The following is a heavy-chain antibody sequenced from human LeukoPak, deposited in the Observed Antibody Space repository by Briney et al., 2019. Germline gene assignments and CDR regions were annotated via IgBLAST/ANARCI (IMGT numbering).Heavy chain of an antibody. D-gene: IGHD4-11*01. CDR2: ITWNSGKI. CDR1: GFSFDDHT. J-gene: IGHJ4*02. Sequence: GGSLRLSCAASGFSFDDHTMHWVRQAPGKGLEWVSSITWNSGKIAYADSVKGRFSISRDNANSSLHLQMNSLRPEDTALYYCAKDRGEDILTTIAYDYWGQGTRVTVSS. V-gene: IGHV3-9*01. CDR3: AKDRGEDILTTIAYDY.